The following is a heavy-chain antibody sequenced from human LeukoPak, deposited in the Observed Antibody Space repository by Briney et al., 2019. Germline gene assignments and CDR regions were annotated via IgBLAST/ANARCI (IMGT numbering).Heavy chain of an antibody. CDR3: ASLRDGYNHLFDY. D-gene: IGHD5-24*01. CDR1: GGTFSSYS. CDR2: IILIFGTA. J-gene: IGHJ4*02. Sequence: SSVKVSCKASGGTFSSYSISWVRQAPGQGLEWIGGIILIFGTADYAQKFQGRVTITADKSTSTAYMELSSLRSEDTAVYYCASLRDGYNHLFDYWGQGTLVTVSS. V-gene: IGHV1-69*06.